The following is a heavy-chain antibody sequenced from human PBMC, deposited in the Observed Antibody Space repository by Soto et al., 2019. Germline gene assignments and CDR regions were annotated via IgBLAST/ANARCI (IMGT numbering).Heavy chain of an antibody. D-gene: IGHD1-26*01. Sequence: SETLSRTCAAYGGSFSGYYWSWLRQPPGKGLEWIGEINHSGSTNYNPSLKSRVTISLDTTRYQFSLKLTSVTAADTAVYYCARGLGSAATPSWFDPWGQGTLVTVSS. CDR1: GGSFSGYY. CDR2: INHSGST. J-gene: IGHJ5*02. V-gene: IGHV4-34*01. CDR3: ARGLGSAATPSWFDP.